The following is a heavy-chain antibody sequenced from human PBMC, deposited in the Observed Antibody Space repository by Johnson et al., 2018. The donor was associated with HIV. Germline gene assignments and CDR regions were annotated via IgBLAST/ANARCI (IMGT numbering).Heavy chain of an antibody. CDR1: GFTFSSYW. Sequence: MLLVESGGGVVQPGGSLRLSCAASGFTFSSYWMHWVRQAPGKGLVWVSRINSDGSSTSYADSVKGRFTISRDNAKNTLYLQMNSLTAEDTAVYYCAKPQWVSSGAFDIWGQGTMVTVSS. CDR2: INSDGSST. J-gene: IGHJ3*02. CDR3: AKPQWVSSGAFDI. D-gene: IGHD3-3*01. V-gene: IGHV3-74*02.